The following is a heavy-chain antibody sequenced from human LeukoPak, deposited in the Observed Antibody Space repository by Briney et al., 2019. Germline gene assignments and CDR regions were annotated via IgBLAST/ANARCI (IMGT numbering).Heavy chain of an antibody. J-gene: IGHJ4*02. D-gene: IGHD6-19*01. CDR1: GFTFDDYA. Sequence: GGSLRLSCAAPGFTFDDYAMHWVRQAPGKGLEWVSGISWNSGSIGYADSVKGRFTISRDNAKNSLYLQMNSLRAEDMALYYCAKDVFFYSSGCFDYWGQGTLVTVSS. V-gene: IGHV3-9*03. CDR3: AKDVFFYSSGCFDY. CDR2: ISWNSGSI.